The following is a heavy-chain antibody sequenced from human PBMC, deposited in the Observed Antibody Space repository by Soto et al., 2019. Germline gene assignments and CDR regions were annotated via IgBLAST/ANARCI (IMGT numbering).Heavy chain of an antibody. CDR3: AKYRGKAYGDYHLDY. CDR2: ISGGGIT. J-gene: IGHJ4*02. V-gene: IGHV3-23*01. Sequence: VGSRRLSCAASGFTFSSNAMSWVRQAPGKGLEWVSIISGGGITHYADSVKGRFTISRDNSKSTLYLQMNSLRAEDTAVYYCAKYRGKAYGDYHLDYWGQGTLVTVSS. CDR1: GFTFSSNA. D-gene: IGHD4-17*01.